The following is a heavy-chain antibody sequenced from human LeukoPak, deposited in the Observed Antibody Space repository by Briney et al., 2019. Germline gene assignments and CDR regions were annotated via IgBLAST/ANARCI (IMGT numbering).Heavy chain of an antibody. CDR3: ARGREIAAAGSDY. D-gene: IGHD6-13*01. CDR2: IYHSGST. V-gene: IGHV4-4*02. CDR1: GGSISSSNW. J-gene: IGHJ4*02. Sequence: PSGTLSLTCAVSGGSISSSNWWSWVLQPAGKGLEWIVEIYHSGSTNYNPSLKSRVTISVDKSKNQFSLKLSSVTAADTAVYYCARGREIAAAGSDYWGQGTLVTVSS.